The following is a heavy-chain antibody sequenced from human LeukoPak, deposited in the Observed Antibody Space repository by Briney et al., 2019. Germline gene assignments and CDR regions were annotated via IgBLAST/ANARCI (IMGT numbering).Heavy chain of an antibody. Sequence: SQTLSLTCTVSGGSISSGDYYWSWIRQPQGTGLEWIGYIYYSGSTYYNPSLKSRVTISVDTSKNQFSLKLSSVTAADTAVYYCARGGQYSGSYSFDYWGQGTLVTVSS. V-gene: IGHV4-30-4*01. CDR3: ARGGQYSGSYSFDY. D-gene: IGHD1-26*01. CDR1: GGSISSGDYY. J-gene: IGHJ4*02. CDR2: IYYSGST.